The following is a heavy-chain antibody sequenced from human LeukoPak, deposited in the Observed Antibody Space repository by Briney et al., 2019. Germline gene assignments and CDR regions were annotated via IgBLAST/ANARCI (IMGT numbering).Heavy chain of an antibody. V-gene: IGHV4-34*01. CDR3: ARFKRGYDRSYAFDI. CDR2: INHSGST. J-gene: IGHJ3*02. D-gene: IGHD3-22*01. Sequence: PSETLSLTCAVYGGSFSGYYWSWIRQPPGKGLEWIGGINHSGSTNYNPSLKSRVTISVDTSKNQFSLKLSSVTAADTAVYYCARFKRGYDRSYAFDIWGQGTMVTVSS. CDR1: GGSFSGYY.